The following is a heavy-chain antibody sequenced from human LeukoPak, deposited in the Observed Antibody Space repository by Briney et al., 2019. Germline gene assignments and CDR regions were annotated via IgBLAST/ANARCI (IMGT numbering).Heavy chain of an antibody. CDR1: GGTFSSYA. CDR2: IIPIFGTA. V-gene: IGHV1-69*13. Sequence: SVKVSCKASGGTFSSYAISWVRQAPGQGLEWMGGIIPIFGTANYAQKFQGRVTITADESTSTAYMELSSLRSEDTAVYYCARNNYYDSSGYPDYWGQGTLVTVSS. J-gene: IGHJ4*02. CDR3: ARNNYYDSSGYPDY. D-gene: IGHD3-22*01.